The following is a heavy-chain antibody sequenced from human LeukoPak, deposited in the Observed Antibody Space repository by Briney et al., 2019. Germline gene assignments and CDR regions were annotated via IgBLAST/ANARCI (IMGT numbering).Heavy chain of an antibody. Sequence: SETQSLTCAVYGGSFSGYYWSWIRQPPGKGLEWIGEINHSGSTNYNPSLKSRVTISVDTSKNQFSLKLSSVTAADTAVYYCARANDYAHDYWGQGTLVTVSS. V-gene: IGHV4-34*01. J-gene: IGHJ4*02. CDR2: INHSGST. CDR1: GGSFSGYY. CDR3: ARANDYAHDY. D-gene: IGHD4-17*01.